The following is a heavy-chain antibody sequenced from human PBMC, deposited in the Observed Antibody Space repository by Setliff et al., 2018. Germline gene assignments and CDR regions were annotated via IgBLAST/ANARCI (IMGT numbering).Heavy chain of an antibody. V-gene: IGHV4-59*03. CDR1: GVSIRGFY. CDR2: AFHTGKT. Sequence: SETLSLTCTVSGVSIRGFYWTWVRQSPRRGLEWLGYAFHTGKTDYNPSLMSRVIISIDVSRKQFSLKLSSVTAADTAMYFCARGGYNSRSGYSAYYYDYWGQGALVTVSS. J-gene: IGHJ4*02. D-gene: IGHD3-3*01. CDR3: ARGGYNSRSGYSAYYYDY.